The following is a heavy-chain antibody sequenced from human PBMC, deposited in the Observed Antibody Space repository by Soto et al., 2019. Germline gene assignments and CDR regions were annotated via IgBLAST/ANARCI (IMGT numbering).Heavy chain of an antibody. V-gene: IGHV3-48*02. CDR1: GFTFSSYS. Sequence: EVQLVESGGGLVKPGGSLRLSCAASGFTFSSYSMNWVRQAPGKGLEWVSYISSDSSSSIYADSVKGRFTISRDNAKNSLYLQMNSLRDEDTAVYYCARDLGSSYHSSVYDGPDYWGQGTLVTVSS. CDR3: ARDLGSSYHSSVYDGPDY. CDR2: ISSDSSSS. D-gene: IGHD3-22*01. J-gene: IGHJ4*02.